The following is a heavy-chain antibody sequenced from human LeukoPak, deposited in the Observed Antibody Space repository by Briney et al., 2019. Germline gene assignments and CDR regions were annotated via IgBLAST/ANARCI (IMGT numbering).Heavy chain of an antibody. D-gene: IGHD1-1*01. Sequence: ASVKVSCKASGYTFTTYGISWVRQAPGQGLEWMGWIDAYNGSTNYAQNLQGRVTMTTDTSTSTAYMELRSLRSDDTAVYYCARAGSYYYMDVWGKGTTVTVSS. V-gene: IGHV1-18*01. J-gene: IGHJ6*03. CDR3: ARAGSYYYMDV. CDR2: IDAYNGST. CDR1: GYTFTTYG.